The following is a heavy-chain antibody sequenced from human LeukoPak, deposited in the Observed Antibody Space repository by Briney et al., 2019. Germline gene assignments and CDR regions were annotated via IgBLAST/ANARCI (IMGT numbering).Heavy chain of an antibody. V-gene: IGHV4-34*01. CDR2: INHSGST. D-gene: IGHD6-13*01. CDR1: GGSFSGYY. CDR3: AREQQLANFDY. J-gene: IGHJ4*02. Sequence: SETLSLTCAVYGGSFSGYYWGWIRQPPGKGLEWIGEINHSGSTNYNPSLKSRVTISVDTSKNQFSLKLSSVTAADTAVYYCAREQQLANFDYWGQGTLVTVSS.